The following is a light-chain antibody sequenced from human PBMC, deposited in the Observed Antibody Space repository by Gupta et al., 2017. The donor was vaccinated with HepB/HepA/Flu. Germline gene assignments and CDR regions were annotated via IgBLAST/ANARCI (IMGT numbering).Light chain of an antibody. J-gene: IGLJ2*01. Sequence: QSVLTQPPSASGTPEQRVTISCSGTTYNIGRHSVYWYQQLPGTAPKILIYRSDQRPSGVPDRFSGSKSGTSAPLAISGLRADDEADYYCAVWDDSLSGRVFGGGTKLTVL. V-gene: IGLV1-47*01. CDR3: AVWDDSLSGRV. CDR2: RSD. CDR1: TYNIGRHS.